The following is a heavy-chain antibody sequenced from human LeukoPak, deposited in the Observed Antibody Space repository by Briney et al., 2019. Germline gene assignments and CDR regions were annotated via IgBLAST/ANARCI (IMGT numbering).Heavy chain of an antibody. CDR3: ASRRYYDFWSGDNWFDP. D-gene: IGHD3-3*01. J-gene: IGHJ5*02. CDR1: GGSVSSGSYY. Sequence: PSETLSLTCTVSGGSVSSGSYYWSWIRQPPGKGLEWIGYIYYSGSTNYNPSLESRVTISVDTSKNQFSLKLSSVTAADTAVYYCASRRYYDFWSGDNWFDPWGQGTLVTVSS. CDR2: IYYSGST. V-gene: IGHV4-61*01.